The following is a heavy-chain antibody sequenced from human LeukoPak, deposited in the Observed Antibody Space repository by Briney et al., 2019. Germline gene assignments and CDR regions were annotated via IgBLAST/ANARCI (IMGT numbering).Heavy chain of an antibody. CDR1: GGSISSYY. J-gene: IGHJ4*02. V-gene: IGHV4-59*01. CDR3: ARGGDGVATTNYYFDY. Sequence: SGTLSLTCTVSGGSISSYYWSWIRQPPGKGLEWIGYIYYSGSTNYNPSLKSRVTISVDTSKNQFSLKLSSVTAADTAVYYCARGGDGVATTNYYFDYWGQGTLVTVSS. CDR2: IYYSGST. D-gene: IGHD5-12*01.